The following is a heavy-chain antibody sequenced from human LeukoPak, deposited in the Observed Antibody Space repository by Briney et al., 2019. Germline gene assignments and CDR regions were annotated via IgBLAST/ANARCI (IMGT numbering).Heavy chain of an antibody. CDR3: AREWKYQLLHLNDY. CDR2: IKQDGSEK. J-gene: IGHJ4*02. V-gene: IGHV3-7*01. Sequence: GGSLRLSCAASGFTFSSYWMSWVRQAPGKGLEWVANIKQDGSEKYYVDSVKGRFTISRDNAKNSLYLQMNSLRAEDTAVYYCAREWKYQLLHLNDYWGQGTLVTVSS. D-gene: IGHD2-2*01. CDR1: GFTFSSYW.